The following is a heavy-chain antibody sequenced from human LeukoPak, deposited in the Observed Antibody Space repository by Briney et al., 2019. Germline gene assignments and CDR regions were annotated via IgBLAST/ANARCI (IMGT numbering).Heavy chain of an antibody. CDR3: AELGITMIGGV. D-gene: IGHD3-10*02. CDR2: ISSSGSTI. V-gene: IGHV3-48*04. J-gene: IGHJ6*04. CDR1: GFSFSSNS. Sequence: QSGGSLRLSCAASGFSFSSNSMNGVRQAPGKGLEWVSYISSSGSTIYYADSVKGRFTISRDNAKNSLYLQMNSLRAEDTAVYYCAELGITMIGGVWGKGTTVTISS.